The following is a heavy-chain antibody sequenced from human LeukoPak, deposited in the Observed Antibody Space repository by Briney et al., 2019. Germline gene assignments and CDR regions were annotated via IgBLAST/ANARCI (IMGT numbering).Heavy chain of an antibody. D-gene: IGHD3-22*01. CDR3: ARDLDYYYYDSSGYSEPNDY. CDR1: GYTFTGYY. CDR2: INPNSGGT. V-gene: IGHV1-2*02. Sequence: ASVRGSCKASGYTFTGYYMHWVRQAPGQGLEWMGWINPNSGGTNYAQKFQGRVTMTRDTSISTAYMELSGLRSDDTAVYYCARDLDYYYYDSSGYSEPNDYWGQGTLVTVSS. J-gene: IGHJ4*02.